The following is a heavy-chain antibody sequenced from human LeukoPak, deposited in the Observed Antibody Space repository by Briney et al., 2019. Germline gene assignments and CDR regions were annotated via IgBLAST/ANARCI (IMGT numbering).Heavy chain of an antibody. D-gene: IGHD1-26*01. V-gene: IGHV3-30*18. CDR2: ISYDGSNK. Sequence: GGSLRLSCAASGFTFSSYGMHWVRQAPGKGLEWVAVISYDGSNKYYADSVKGRFTISRDNSKNTLYLQMNSLRAEDTAVYYCAKDLAGANAFDYWGQGTLVTVSS. CDR3: AKDLAGANAFDY. CDR1: GFTFSSYG. J-gene: IGHJ4*02.